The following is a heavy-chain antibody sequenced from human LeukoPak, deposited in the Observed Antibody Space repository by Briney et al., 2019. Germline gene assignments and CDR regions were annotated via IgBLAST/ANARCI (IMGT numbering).Heavy chain of an antibody. CDR3: ARDPEYIYDYYFDY. CDR2: IGNSGSPI. J-gene: IGHJ4*02. CDR1: GFTFSSYE. Sequence: GGSLRLSCAASGFTFSSYEMNWVRQAPGKGLEWVSYIGNSGSPIYYADAVKGRFTISRDTAKNSLYLQMNSLRAEDTAVYYCARDPEYIYDYYFDYWGQGTLVTVSS. D-gene: IGHD5-18*01. V-gene: IGHV3-48*03.